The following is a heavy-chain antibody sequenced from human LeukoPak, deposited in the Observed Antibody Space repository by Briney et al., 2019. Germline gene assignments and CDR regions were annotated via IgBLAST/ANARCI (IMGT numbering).Heavy chain of an antibody. D-gene: IGHD2-8*01. Sequence: GGSLRLSCAASGFTFSSYWMSWVRQAPGKGLEWVANIKPDGSEKYYVDSVKGRFTISRDNAKTSLYLQMNSLRAEDTAVYYCARAGVTWGYDYWGQGTLVTVSS. V-gene: IGHV3-7*01. J-gene: IGHJ4*02. CDR1: GFTFSSYW. CDR2: IKPDGSEK. CDR3: ARAGVTWGYDY.